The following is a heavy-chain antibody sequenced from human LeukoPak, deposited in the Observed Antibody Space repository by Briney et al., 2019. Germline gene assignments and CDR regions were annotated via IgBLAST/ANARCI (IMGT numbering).Heavy chain of an antibody. V-gene: IGHV4-59*11. CDR1: GGSISSHY. J-gene: IGHJ4*02. Sequence: SENLSLTCTVSGGSISSHYWSWIRQPPGKGLEWIGYIYYSGSTNYNPPLKSRVTISVDTSKNQFSLKLSSVTAADTAVYYCARKLVDYYDSSGGLDYWGQGTLVTVSS. D-gene: IGHD3-22*01. CDR2: IYYSGST. CDR3: ARKLVDYYDSSGGLDY.